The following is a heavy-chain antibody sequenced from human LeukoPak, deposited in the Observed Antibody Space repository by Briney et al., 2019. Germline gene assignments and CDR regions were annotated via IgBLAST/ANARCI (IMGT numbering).Heavy chain of an antibody. D-gene: IGHD5-12*01. Sequence: GGSLRLSCAASGFTFSSYAMSWVRQAPGKGLEWVSAISGSGGSTYYADSVKGRFTISRDNSKNTLYLQMNSLRAEDTAVYYCAKDIYAWVAGYDDAFDIWGQGTMVTVSS. J-gene: IGHJ3*02. CDR2: ISGSGGST. CDR3: AKDIYAWVAGYDDAFDI. V-gene: IGHV3-23*01. CDR1: GFTFSSYA.